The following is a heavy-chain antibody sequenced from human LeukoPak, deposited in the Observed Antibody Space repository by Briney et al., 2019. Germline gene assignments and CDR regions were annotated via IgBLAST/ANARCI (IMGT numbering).Heavy chain of an antibody. D-gene: IGHD3-10*01. CDR1: GFPFSDYA. CDR3: AKVGFMVLAVIPRFFDG. V-gene: IGHV3-23*01. Sequence: GGSLRLSCAASGFPFSDYAMTWVGQAPGKGLEWVSTLSGSGGSTFYADSVKGRFIISRDNSKNTVYLQMSSLRVVDTAVYYCAKVGFMVLAVIPRFFDGWGQGTLVTVSS. J-gene: IGHJ4*02. CDR2: LSGSGGST.